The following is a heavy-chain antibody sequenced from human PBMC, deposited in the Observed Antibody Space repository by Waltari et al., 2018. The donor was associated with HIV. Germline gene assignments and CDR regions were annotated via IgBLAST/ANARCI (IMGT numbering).Heavy chain of an antibody. Sequence: QLQLQESGPGLVKPSETLSLTCTVSGGSISSSSYYWGWSRQPPGKGLEWVGSIYYRGSTAYNPSLKSRVTISVDTSKNRFSLELSSVTAADTAVYYCARHRIAVAGTSFDYWGQGTLVTVSS. CDR1: GGSISSSSYY. CDR3: ARHRIAVAGTSFDY. D-gene: IGHD6-19*01. J-gene: IGHJ4*02. CDR2: IYYRGST. V-gene: IGHV4-39*01.